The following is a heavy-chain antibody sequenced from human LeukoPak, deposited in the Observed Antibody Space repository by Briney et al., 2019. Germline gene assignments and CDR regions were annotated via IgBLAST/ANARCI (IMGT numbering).Heavy chain of an antibody. V-gene: IGHV1-18*01. CDR2: ISAYNGNT. CDR3: ARDGGIMYSSSVNAFDI. Sequence: ASVKASCKASGYTFTSYGISWVRQAPGQGLEWMGWISAYNGNTNYAQKLQGRVTMTTDTSTSTAYMELRSLRSDDTAVYYCARDGGIMYSSSVNAFDIWGQGTMVTVSS. D-gene: IGHD6-6*01. CDR1: GYTFTSYG. J-gene: IGHJ3*02.